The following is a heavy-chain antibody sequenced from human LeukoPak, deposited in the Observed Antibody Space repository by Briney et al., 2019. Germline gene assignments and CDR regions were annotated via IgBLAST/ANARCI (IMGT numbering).Heavy chain of an antibody. CDR1: GFTFSSYG. J-gene: IGHJ5*01. CDR3: ARSPLMTTFLVDF. CDR2: INWDGSTT. V-gene: IGHV3-20*04. D-gene: IGHD2/OR15-2a*01. Sequence: GGSLRLSCGASGFTFSSYGMSWVRQAPGKGLEWVSNINWDGSTTGYADSVKGRFTISRDNAKNSLYLQMNSLRAEDTALYYCARSPLMTTFLVDFWGHGTLVTVSS.